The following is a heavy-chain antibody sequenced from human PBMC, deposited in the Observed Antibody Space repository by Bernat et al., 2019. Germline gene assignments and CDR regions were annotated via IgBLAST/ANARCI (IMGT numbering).Heavy chain of an antibody. D-gene: IGHD3-22*01. J-gene: IGHJ6*02. Sequence: EVQLVESGGGLVKPGGSLRLSCAASGVTFSSYSMNWVRQAPGKGLEWVSSISSSSSYIYYVDSVKGRFTISRDNAKNSLYLQMNSLRADDTDVYYCERGRRIVVVGVDFGYYYGMDVWGQGTTVTVSS. CDR1: GVTFSSYS. CDR2: ISSSSSYI. CDR3: ERGRRIVVVGVDFGYYYGMDV. V-gene: IGHV3-21*01.